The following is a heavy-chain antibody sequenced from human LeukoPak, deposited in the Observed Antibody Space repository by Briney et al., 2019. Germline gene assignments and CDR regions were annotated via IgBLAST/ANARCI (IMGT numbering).Heavy chain of an antibody. CDR1: GGSFSGYY. D-gene: IGHD3-16*01. J-gene: IGHJ5*02. Sequence: SETLSLTCAVYGGSFSGYYWSWIRQPPGKGLEWIGEIKHSGITNYNPSLKSRVTISVDTSKNQISLKLTSVTAADTAVYFCARRDIVGGFNPWGQGTLVTVSS. CDR2: IKHSGIT. CDR3: ARRDIVGGFNP. V-gene: IGHV4-34*01.